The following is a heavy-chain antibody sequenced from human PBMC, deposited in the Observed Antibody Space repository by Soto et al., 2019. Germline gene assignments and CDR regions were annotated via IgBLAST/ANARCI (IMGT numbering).Heavy chain of an antibody. J-gene: IGHJ3*02. D-gene: IGHD3-10*01. CDR2: IYSGGST. CDR1: GFTVSSNY. Sequence: EVQLVESGGGLVQPGGSLRLSCAASGFTVSSNYMSWVRQAPGKGLEWVSVIYSGGSTYYADSVKGRFTISRDNSKNTLYLQINSLRAEDTAVYYCARDGYTMVRGAPLSAFDIWCQGTMVTVSS. CDR3: ARDGYTMVRGAPLSAFDI. V-gene: IGHV3-66*01.